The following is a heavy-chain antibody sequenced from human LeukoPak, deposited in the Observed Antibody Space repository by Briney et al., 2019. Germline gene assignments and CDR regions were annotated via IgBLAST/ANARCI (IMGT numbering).Heavy chain of an antibody. Sequence: ASVKVSCKASGYTFTGYHIHWVRQAPGQGLEWMGSINPNSGGTNYAQKFQGRVAMTRDTSISTAYIELNRLRSDDTAVYYCARGYCTGDICSGAWFDPWGRGTLVTVSS. V-gene: IGHV1-2*02. CDR3: ARGYCTGDICSGAWFDP. D-gene: IGHD2-15*01. J-gene: IGHJ5*02. CDR2: INPNSGGT. CDR1: GYTFTGYH.